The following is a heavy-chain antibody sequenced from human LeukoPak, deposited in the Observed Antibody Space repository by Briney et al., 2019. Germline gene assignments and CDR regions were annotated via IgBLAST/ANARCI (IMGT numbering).Heavy chain of an antibody. CDR1: GGSISSSSYY. CDR2: IYYSGST. CDR3: ARGLGNYYSI. Sequence: SETLSLTCTVSGGSISSSSYYWGWIRQPPGKGLEWIVRIYYSGSTYYTPSLNSRVTISVDTSKNQFSLKLSSVTAADTAVYYCARGLGNYYSIWGQGTMVTVSS. V-gene: IGHV4-39*07. D-gene: IGHD2-21*01. J-gene: IGHJ3*02.